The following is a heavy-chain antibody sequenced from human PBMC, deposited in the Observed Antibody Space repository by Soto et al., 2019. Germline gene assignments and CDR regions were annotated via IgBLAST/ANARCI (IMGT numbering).Heavy chain of an antibody. J-gene: IGHJ4*02. CDR1: GVTFSRCA. D-gene: IGHD3-3*01. V-gene: IGHV3-23*01. Sequence: PGGSLRLSCVASGVTFSRCAMSWVRQAPGKGLEWVSAISGSGRNTHYGDSVKGRFTISRDNSRNTLYLEMNSLRAEDTAVYYCASPPYDFWSGYYDFWGQGMLVTVSS. CDR2: ISGSGRNT. CDR3: ASPPYDFWSGYYDF.